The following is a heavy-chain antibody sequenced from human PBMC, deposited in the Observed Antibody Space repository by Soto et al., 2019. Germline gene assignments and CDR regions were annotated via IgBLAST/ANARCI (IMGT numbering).Heavy chain of an antibody. CDR1: SGSISSPDYY. J-gene: IGHJ5*02. CDR2: IYYTGNT. V-gene: IGHV4-30-4*01. Sequence: QVRLQESDPGLVKPSQTLSLTCTVSSGSISSPDYYWSWIRQPPGKGLEWIGYIYYTGNTYYNPSLKSRVIMSVDTSTNQFSLKVTSVTAADTAVYYCASGGSSNWFDPWGQGTLVTVSS. D-gene: IGHD1-26*01. CDR3: ASGGSSNWFDP.